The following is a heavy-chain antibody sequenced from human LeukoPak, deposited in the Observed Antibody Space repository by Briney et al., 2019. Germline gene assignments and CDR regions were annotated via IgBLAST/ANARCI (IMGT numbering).Heavy chain of an antibody. CDR1: GYRFTSYW. CDR2: IYPGDSDT. J-gene: IGHJ3*02. D-gene: IGHD1-26*01. V-gene: IGHV5-51*01. Sequence: GESLRISCKGSGYRFTSYWIGWVRQMPGKGLEWMGIIYPGDSDTIYSPSFQGQVTISADKSTSTANLQWSSLKASDTAMYYCARSGGNYYSIWGQGTMVTVSS. CDR3: ARSGGNYYSI.